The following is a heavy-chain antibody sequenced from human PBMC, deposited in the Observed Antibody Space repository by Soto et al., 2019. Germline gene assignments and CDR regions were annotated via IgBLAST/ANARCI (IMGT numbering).Heavy chain of an antibody. CDR1: GYKVTTFW. CDR2: IDPTDSFT. D-gene: IGHD2-15*01. V-gene: IGHV5-10-1*01. Sequence: XESLNISCKASGYKVTTFWLNWVRQTPGKGLEWLGRIDPTDSFTNYSPPFEGHVTISVDRSISTAYLQWNSLQASDTAIYYCARPASGGSRDAFDVWGQGKTVTVS. CDR3: ARPASGGSRDAFDV. J-gene: IGHJ3*01.